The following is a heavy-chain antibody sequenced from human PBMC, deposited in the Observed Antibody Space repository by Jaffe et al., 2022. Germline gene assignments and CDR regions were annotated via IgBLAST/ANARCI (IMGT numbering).Heavy chain of an antibody. Sequence: QVQLVQSGAEVKKPGASVKVSCKASGYTFTGYYMHWVRQAPGQGLEWMGWINPNSGGTNYAQKFQGRVTMTRDTSISTAYMELSRLRSDDTAVYYCASTQGLRYFDWLPYFDYWGQGTLVTVSS. CDR1: GYTFTGYY. D-gene: IGHD3-9*01. V-gene: IGHV1-2*02. CDR3: ASTQGLRYFDWLPYFDY. J-gene: IGHJ4*02. CDR2: INPNSGGT.